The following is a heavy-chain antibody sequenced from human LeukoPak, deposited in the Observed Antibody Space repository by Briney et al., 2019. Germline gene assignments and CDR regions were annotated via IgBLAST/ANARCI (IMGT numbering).Heavy chain of an antibody. V-gene: IGHV4-39*07. D-gene: IGHD3-22*01. Sequence: SETLSLTCTVSGGSISSSSYYWGWIRQPPGKGLEWIGSIYYSGSTYYNPSLKSRVTISVDTSKNQFSLKLSSVTAADTAVYYCARPYYYDSRIDPWGQGTRVTVSS. J-gene: IGHJ5*02. CDR3: ARPYYYDSRIDP. CDR2: IYYSGST. CDR1: GGSISSSSYY.